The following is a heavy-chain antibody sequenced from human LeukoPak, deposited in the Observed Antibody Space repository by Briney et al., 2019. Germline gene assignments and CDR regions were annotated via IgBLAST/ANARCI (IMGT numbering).Heavy chain of an antibody. V-gene: IGHV1-2*02. J-gene: IGHJ4*02. Sequence: ASVKVSCKASGYTFTDYHLHWVRQAPGQGLEWMGCINSNSGGTHYAQKFQGRVTVTRDTSISTAYMELSSLRSDDTAVFFCARELAGGTLDYWGQGSLVTVSS. D-gene: IGHD6-13*01. CDR1: GYTFTDYH. CDR3: ARELAGGTLDY. CDR2: INSNSGGT.